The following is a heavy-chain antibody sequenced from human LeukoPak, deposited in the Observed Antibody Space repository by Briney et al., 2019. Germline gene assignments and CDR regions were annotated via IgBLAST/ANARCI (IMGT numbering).Heavy chain of an antibody. J-gene: IGHJ4*02. D-gene: IGHD3-22*01. V-gene: IGHV4-4*02. Sequence: SGTLSLTCAVSGGSISSSNWWSWVRQPPGQGLEWIGEIYHSGRTNYTPSLKSRVTISVDKSKNQLSLKLSSVTAADTAVYYCARDNYDNSGYYFDYWGQGTLVTVSS. CDR1: GGSISSSNW. CDR2: IYHSGRT. CDR3: ARDNYDNSGYYFDY.